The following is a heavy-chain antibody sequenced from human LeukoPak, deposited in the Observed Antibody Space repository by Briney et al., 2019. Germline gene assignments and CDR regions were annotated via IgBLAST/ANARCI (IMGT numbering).Heavy chain of an antibody. CDR1: GYTFTSYG. CDR3: ASEGNPYDSSGYLWDY. Sequence: ASVKVSCKASGYTFTSYGISWVRQAPGQGLEWMGWISAYNGNTNYAQKLQGRVTMTTDTSTSTAYMELRSLRSDDTAVYYCASEGNPYDSSGYLWDYWGQGTLVTVSS. J-gene: IGHJ4*02. CDR2: ISAYNGNT. V-gene: IGHV1-18*01. D-gene: IGHD3-22*01.